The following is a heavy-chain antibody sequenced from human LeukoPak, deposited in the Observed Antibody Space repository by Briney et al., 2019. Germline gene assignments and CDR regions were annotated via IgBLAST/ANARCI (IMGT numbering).Heavy chain of an antibody. CDR1: RYTFNVYY. V-gene: IGHV1-2*02. Sequence: ASVKVSYEASRYTFNVYYLHWVRQAPGQGLEWMGWINPNSGGTNYAQKFQGRVTMTRDTSISTAYVDLSRLTSDDTDVYYCARPRDSHSTGYPDYWGQGTLVTVSS. J-gene: IGHJ4*02. CDR2: INPNSGGT. D-gene: IGHD3-22*01. CDR3: ARPRDSHSTGYPDY.